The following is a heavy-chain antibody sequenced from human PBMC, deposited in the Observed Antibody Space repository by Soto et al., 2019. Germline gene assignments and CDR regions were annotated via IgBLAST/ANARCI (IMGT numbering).Heavy chain of an antibody. Sequence: QVQLVQSGAEVKKPESSVKVSCKAPGGTFSTYAISWVRQAPGQGLEWMGGIIPMFGTANYAQRFQDRVTITADESTNTVYMELXSLRSEDTAVYFCASGIQLWLRRINNGYSGWGQGTLVTVSS. CDR1: GGTFSTYA. V-gene: IGHV1-69*12. J-gene: IGHJ4*02. CDR3: ASGIQLWLRRINNGYSG. CDR2: IIPMFGTA. D-gene: IGHD5-18*01.